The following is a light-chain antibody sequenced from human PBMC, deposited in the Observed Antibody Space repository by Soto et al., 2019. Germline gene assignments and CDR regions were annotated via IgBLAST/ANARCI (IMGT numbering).Light chain of an antibody. V-gene: IGKV3-15*01. CDR1: QSVSSN. Sequence: EIGLTQSPDTLSLYPGAGASLSCRASQSVSSNLAWYQQKPGQAPRLLIYGASARATGIPATFSGSGSGTEFTLTISSLQPEDFAIYYCQQHDNWPPVTFGGGTKLDIK. CDR2: GAS. CDR3: QQHDNWPPVT. J-gene: IGKJ4*01.